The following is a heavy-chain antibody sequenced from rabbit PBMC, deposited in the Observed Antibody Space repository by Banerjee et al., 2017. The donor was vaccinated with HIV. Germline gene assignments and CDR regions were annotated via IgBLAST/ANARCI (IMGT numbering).Heavy chain of an antibody. CDR1: GFSFSDRDV. J-gene: IGHJ4*01. CDR2: INTATGKA. CDR3: ARDLVGVIGWNFYL. Sequence: QEQLEESGGGLVKPEGSLTVTCKASGFSFSDRDVMCWVRQAPGKGLEWIACINTATGKAVYATWAKGRFTISRTSSTTVTLRMTSLTAADTATYFCARDLVGVIGWNFYLWGPGTLVTVS. V-gene: IGHV1S45*01. D-gene: IGHD1-1*01.